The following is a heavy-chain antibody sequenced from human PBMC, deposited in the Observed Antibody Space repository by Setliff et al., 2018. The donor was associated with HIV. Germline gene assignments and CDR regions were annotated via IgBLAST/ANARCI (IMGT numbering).Heavy chain of an antibody. V-gene: IGHV4-4*07. CDR2: IYTSGST. CDR1: GGSMSSYY. D-gene: IGHD2-2*01. Sequence: PSETLSLTCTVSGGSMSSYYWSWIRQPAGKGLEWIGHIYTSGSTNYNPSLKSRVTMSVDTSKNQFSLKVKSVTAADTAVYYCARQKKSSSWSPNDYWGQGTLVTVSS. CDR3: ARQKKSSSWSPNDY. J-gene: IGHJ4*02.